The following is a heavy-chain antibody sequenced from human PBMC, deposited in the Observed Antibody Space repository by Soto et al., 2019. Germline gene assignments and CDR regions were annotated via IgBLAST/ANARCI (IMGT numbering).Heavy chain of an antibody. CDR3: ARDRGNWNYGETIDY. Sequence: GASVKVSCKASGYTFTSYGISWVRQAPGQGLEWMGWISAYNGNTNYAQKLQGRVTMTTDTSTSTAYMELRSLRSDDTAVYYCARDRGNWNYGETIDYRGQGTLVTVSS. CDR1: GYTFTSYG. V-gene: IGHV1-18*01. J-gene: IGHJ4*02. CDR2: ISAYNGNT. D-gene: IGHD1-7*01.